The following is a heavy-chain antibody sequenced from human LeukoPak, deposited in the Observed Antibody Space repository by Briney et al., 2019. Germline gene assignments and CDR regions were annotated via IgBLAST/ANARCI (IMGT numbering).Heavy chain of an antibody. CDR1: GFTFSGYW. Sequence: PGGSLRLSCAASGFTFSGYWMHWVRQVPGKGLVWVSRITGDGSSTTYADSVKGRFTISRDNAKNTVFLQMISLRAEDTAVYYCARDTGWHFDLWGRGTLVTVSS. D-gene: IGHD4-17*01. CDR3: ARDTGWHFDL. J-gene: IGHJ2*01. V-gene: IGHV3-74*01. CDR2: ITGDGSST.